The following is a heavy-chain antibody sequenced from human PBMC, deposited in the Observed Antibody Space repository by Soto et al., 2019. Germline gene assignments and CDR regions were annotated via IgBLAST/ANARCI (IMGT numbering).Heavy chain of an antibody. D-gene: IGHD2-2*01. J-gene: IGHJ5*02. CDR1: GGSISSRGYY. Sequence: QLQLQESGPGLVKPSETLSLTCTVSGGSISSRGYYWGWIRQPPGKGLEWIGTIYYSGSTYYNPSXRSRVTISVDTSKNQFSLKLSSVTAADTAVYSCATSHWFDPWGQGTLVTVSS. CDR2: IYYSGST. V-gene: IGHV4-39*01. CDR3: ATSHWFDP.